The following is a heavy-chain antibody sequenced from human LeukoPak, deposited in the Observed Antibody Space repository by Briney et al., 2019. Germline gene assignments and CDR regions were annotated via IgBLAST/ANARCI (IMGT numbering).Heavy chain of an antibody. CDR1: GGSISTYS. D-gene: IGHD5-18*01. CDR3: ARAGSIYGWFDY. Sequence: PSETLSLTCSVSGGSISTYSWSWIRLPPGKGLEWVGHMYYSGTTKYNSSLKSRVTISVDTSKNQFSLRLSSVTAADTAVYFCARAGSIYGWFDYWGQGTLVTVSS. J-gene: IGHJ4*02. CDR2: MYYSGTT. V-gene: IGHV4-59*13.